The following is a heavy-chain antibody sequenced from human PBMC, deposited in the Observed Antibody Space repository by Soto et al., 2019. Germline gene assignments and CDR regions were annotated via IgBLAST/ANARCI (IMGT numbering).Heavy chain of an antibody. CDR1: GGSISTYY. CDR3: ARVVGHYRRPYFHC. CDR2: IYYSGST. Sequence: LSVTCTVSGGSISTYYWSWIRQPPGKGLEWIGYIYYSGSTNYNPSLKSRVTISVDTSKIQFSLKLSSVTAADTAVYYCARVVGHYRRPYFHCSGQTPLVTVTS. J-gene: IGHJ4*02. V-gene: IGHV4-59*01. D-gene: IGHD4-17*01.